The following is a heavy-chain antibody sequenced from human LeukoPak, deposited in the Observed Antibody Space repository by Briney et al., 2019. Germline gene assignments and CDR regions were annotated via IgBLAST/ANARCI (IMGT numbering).Heavy chain of an antibody. J-gene: IGHJ4*02. CDR2: VSGSGSSS. CDR1: GFTFSSYG. Sequence: GGSLRLSCAASGFTFSSYGLSWVRQAPGKGLEWVSGVSGSGSSSNYADSVKGRFTISRDNSKNTVDLQMNSLRAEDTAIYYCAKGTTGSYSSGWYGFPFDYWGQGTLVTVSS. CDR3: AKGTTGSYSSGWYGFPFDY. V-gene: IGHV3-23*01. D-gene: IGHD6-19*01.